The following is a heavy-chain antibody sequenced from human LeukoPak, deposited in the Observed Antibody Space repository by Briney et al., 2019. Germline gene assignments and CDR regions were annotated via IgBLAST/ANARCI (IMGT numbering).Heavy chain of an antibody. CDR1: GFTFSSYS. J-gene: IGHJ4*02. CDR3: TAEAYYDILTGYYLETFDY. D-gene: IGHD3-9*01. V-gene: IGHV3-21*03. CDR2: ISSSSSYI. Sequence: PGGSLRLSCAASGFTFSSYSMNWVRQAQGKGLEWVSCISSSSSYIYYADSVKGRFTISRDNAKKSLYLQMNSLKTEDTAVYYCTAEAYYDILTGYYLETFDYWGQGTLVTVSS.